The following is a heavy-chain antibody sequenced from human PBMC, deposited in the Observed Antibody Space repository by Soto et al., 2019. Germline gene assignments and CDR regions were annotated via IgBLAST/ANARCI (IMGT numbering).Heavy chain of an antibody. D-gene: IGHD2-15*01. CDR1: GFTFRSYW. CDR3: ARGYCSGGSCYGGGFDY. V-gene: IGHV3-7*01. J-gene: IGHJ4*02. CDR2: INQDGSDK. Sequence: EVQLVESGGGLVQPGESLRLSCVVSGFTFRSYWMSWVRQAPGKGLEWVANINQDGSDKYDVDSVKGRFTISRDNAENSLYLQMNGLRAEDTAVYYWARGYCSGGSCYGGGFDYWGQGTLVTVSS.